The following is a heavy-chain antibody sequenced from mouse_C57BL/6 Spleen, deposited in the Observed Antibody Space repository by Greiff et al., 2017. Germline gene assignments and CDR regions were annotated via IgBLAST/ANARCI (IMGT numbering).Heavy chain of an antibody. Sequence: QVQLQQPGAELVKPGASVKMSCKASGYTFTSYWITWVKQRPGQGLEWIGDIYPGSGSTNYNEKFRSKATLTVDTSSSTAYMQLSSLTLEDSAVYYCARDSIVAYYYDMDYWGQGTSVTVSS. CDR3: ARDSIVAYYYDMDY. D-gene: IGHD1-1*01. CDR1: GYTFTSYW. V-gene: IGHV1-55*01. CDR2: IYPGSGST. J-gene: IGHJ4*01.